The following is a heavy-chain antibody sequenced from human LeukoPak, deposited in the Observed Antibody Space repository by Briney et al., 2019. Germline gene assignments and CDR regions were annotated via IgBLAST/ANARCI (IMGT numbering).Heavy chain of an antibody. V-gene: IGHV1-46*01. CDR1: GYTFTSYL. D-gene: IGHD3-10*01. CDR3: ARDLGLRGVTNWFDP. J-gene: IGHJ5*02. Sequence: ASVKVSCKTSGYTFTSYLMDWVRQAPGQGLEWRGIINPSGGSTSYAQKFQGRVTMTRDTSTSTVYMELSSLRSEDTAVYYCARDLGLRGVTNWFDPWGQGTLVTVSS. CDR2: INPSGGST.